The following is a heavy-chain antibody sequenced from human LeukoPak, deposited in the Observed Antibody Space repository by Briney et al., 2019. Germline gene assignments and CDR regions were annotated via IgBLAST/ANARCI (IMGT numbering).Heavy chain of an antibody. CDR3: ARHGYTIHVLDT. CDR2: INHSGSA. D-gene: IGHD5-24*01. J-gene: IGHJ5*02. CDR1: GGSLSGYY. Sequence: PSETLSLTCAVDGGSLSGYYWSWIRQPPGKGLEWIGEINHSGSANYNPSLKSRVTISVDTSKNQFSLKLTSVAAADTAVYYCARHGYTIHVLDTWGQGNLVTVSS. V-gene: IGHV4-34*01.